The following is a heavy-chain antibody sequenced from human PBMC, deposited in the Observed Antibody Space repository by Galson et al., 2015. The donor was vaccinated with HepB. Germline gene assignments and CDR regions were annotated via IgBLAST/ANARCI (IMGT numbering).Heavy chain of an antibody. V-gene: IGHV3-23*01. CDR3: ATDFWRGHLRLHYYSGMDV. CDR1: GFTFRNYA. J-gene: IGHJ6*02. Sequence: SLRLSCAASGFTFRNYAMSWVRQAPGKGLEWVSAITPSGDNTYSADSVKGRFTISRDTSKNTLYLLMNSLRAEGTAVYYCATDFWRGHLRLHYYSGMDVWGPGTTVTVSS. CDR2: ITPSGDNT. D-gene: IGHD3-3*01.